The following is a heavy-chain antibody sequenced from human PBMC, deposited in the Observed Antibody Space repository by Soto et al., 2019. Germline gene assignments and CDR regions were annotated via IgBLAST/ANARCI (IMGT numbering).Heavy chain of an antibody. D-gene: IGHD2-8*02. J-gene: IGHJ6*03. CDR3: ARAAPYWDMDV. CDR2: IDTDGSDT. Sequence: EVQLVESGGGLVQPGGSLRLSCAASGFTLSSFWMHWVRQAPGKGLVWVSRIDTDGSDTTYADSVKGRFTISRDNAKNTLYLQMTSLRAEDTAVYYCARAAPYWDMDVWGKGTTVTVSS. V-gene: IGHV3-74*01. CDR1: GFTLSSFW.